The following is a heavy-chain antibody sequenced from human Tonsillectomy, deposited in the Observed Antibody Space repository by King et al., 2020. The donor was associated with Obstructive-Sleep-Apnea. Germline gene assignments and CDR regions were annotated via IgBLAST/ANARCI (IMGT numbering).Heavy chain of an antibody. CDR2: IYHTGSA. V-gene: IGHV4-31*03. D-gene: IGHD3-9*01. J-gene: IGHJ5*02. CDR1: GDSISSGNYY. CDR3: ARDRAPPGSHNNWFDP. Sequence: VQLQESGPGLVKPSQTLSLTCSVSGDSISSGNYYWTWIRQHPGKGLEWIGYIYHTGSAYYNPSLKSRVTISVDTSKNQFSLNLTSVTAADTAIYYCARDRAPPGSHNNWFDPWGQGTPVTVSS.